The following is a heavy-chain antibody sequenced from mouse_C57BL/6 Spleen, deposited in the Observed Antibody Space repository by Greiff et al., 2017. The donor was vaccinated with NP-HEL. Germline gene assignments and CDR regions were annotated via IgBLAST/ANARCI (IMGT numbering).Heavy chain of an antibody. Sequence: EVHLVESEGGLVQPGSSMKLSCTASGFTFSDYYMAWVRQVPEKGLEWVANINYDGSSTYYLDSLKSRFIISRDNAKNILYLQMSSLKSEDTATYYCARYYYGSSYFDYWGQGTTLTVSS. V-gene: IGHV5-16*01. CDR2: INYDGSST. CDR3: ARYYYGSSYFDY. CDR1: GFTFSDYY. J-gene: IGHJ2*01. D-gene: IGHD1-1*01.